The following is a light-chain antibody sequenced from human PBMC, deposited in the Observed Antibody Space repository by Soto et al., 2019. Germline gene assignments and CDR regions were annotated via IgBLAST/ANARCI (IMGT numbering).Light chain of an antibody. J-gene: IGLJ2*01. CDR3: NSFTSSTTVV. CDR2: EVS. CDR1: SSDVGGYNL. Sequence: QSVLTQPASVSGSPGQSITISCTGTSSDVGGYNLVSWYQQHPGKAPKLMIFEVSKRPSGVSNRFSGSKSGNTASLTISGLQAEDEADYYCNSFTSSTTVVFGGRTKLTVL. V-gene: IGLV2-14*01.